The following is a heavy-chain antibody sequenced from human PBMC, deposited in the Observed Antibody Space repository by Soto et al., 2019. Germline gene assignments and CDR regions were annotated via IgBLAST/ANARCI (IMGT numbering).Heavy chain of an antibody. V-gene: IGHV5-51*01. Sequence: PGESLKISCKGSGYSFTSYWIGWVRQMPGKGLEWMGIIYPGDSDTRYSPSFQGQVTISADKSISTAYLQWSSLKASDTAMYYCARHPSQYYDFWSGYYYDYYNHDMDVWGQGTTVTVSS. CDR3: ARHPSQYYDFWSGYYYDYYNHDMDV. J-gene: IGHJ6*02. D-gene: IGHD3-3*01. CDR2: IYPGDSDT. CDR1: GYSFTSYW.